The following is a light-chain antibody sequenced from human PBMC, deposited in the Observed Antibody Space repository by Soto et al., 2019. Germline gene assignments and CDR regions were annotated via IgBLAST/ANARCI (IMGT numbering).Light chain of an antibody. CDR1: QNVGKY. V-gene: IGKV3-11*01. J-gene: IGKJ4*01. CDR3: QQRNHWPLT. CDR2: DTS. Sequence: EIVLTQSPATLSLSPGERATLSCRASQNVGKYLAWYQQKPGQTPRLLFYDTSNRATGIPARFSGSGSGTDFTLTISSLEPDDVAVYYCQQRNHWPLTFVGGTKLQIK.